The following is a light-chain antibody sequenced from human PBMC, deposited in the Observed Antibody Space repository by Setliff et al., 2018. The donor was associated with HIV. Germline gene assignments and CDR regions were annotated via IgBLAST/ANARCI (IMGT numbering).Light chain of an antibody. CDR3: SSYTSTSTPYV. CDR2: DVS. CDR1: SSDAGGYNS. J-gene: IGLJ1*01. V-gene: IGLV2-14*03. Sequence: QSVLTQPASVSGSPGQSITISCTGPSSDAGGYNSVSWYQQHPGKVPKLMIYDVSNRPSGVSNRFSGSKSGYTASLTISGLQAEDEADYYCSSYTSTSTPYVFGTGTKVTVL.